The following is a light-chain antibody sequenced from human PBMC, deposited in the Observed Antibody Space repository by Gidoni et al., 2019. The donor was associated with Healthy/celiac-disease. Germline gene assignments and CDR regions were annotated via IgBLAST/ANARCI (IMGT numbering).Light chain of an antibody. Sequence: SYVLTQPPSVSVAPGQTARITCGGNNIGSKSVHWYQQKPGQAPVLVVYDDSDRPSGIPARFAGSNSGDTATLTISRVEAWDVADYYCQVWDSSSDHPVFGGGTKLTVL. CDR3: QVWDSSSDHPV. CDR1: NIGSKS. J-gene: IGLJ3*02. CDR2: DDS. V-gene: IGLV3-21*02.